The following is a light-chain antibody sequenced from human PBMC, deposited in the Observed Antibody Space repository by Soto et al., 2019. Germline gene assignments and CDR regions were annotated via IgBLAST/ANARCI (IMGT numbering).Light chain of an antibody. J-gene: IGKJ5*01. CDR3: LVGTHGVT. CDR2: KVS. Sequence: LMTQSPLSLPVTLGQPASISCRSSQSLVHSDGRTYLSWFQQRPGQSPRRLIYKVSNRDSGVPYRFSGGGSGTDLQLRISRGEAEDVGVYYCLVGTHGVTFGHGTRLEIK. V-gene: IGKV2-30*02. CDR1: QSLVHSDGRTY.